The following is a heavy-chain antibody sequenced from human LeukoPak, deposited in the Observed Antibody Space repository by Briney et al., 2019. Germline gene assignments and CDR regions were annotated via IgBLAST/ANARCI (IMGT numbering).Heavy chain of an antibody. CDR2: ISATGADT. CDR3: AKLVGTGATPNDY. CDR1: GFTFSNYA. V-gene: IGHV3-23*01. D-gene: IGHD1-1*01. J-gene: IGHJ4*02. Sequence: QAGGSLRLSCAASGFTFSNYAMTWVRQAPGKGLEWVSVISATGADTDYAESVKGRCTISRDNSRNTLSLQMNSLRAEHTAVYYCAKLVGTGATPNDYWGQGTLVTVSS.